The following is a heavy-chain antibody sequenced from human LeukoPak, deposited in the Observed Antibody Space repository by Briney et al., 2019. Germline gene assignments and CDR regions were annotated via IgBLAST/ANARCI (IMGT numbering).Heavy chain of an antibody. CDR1: GFTFSSYG. V-gene: IGHV3-74*01. CDR3: ARDSTGYGYEEWS. J-gene: IGHJ5*02. D-gene: IGHD5-18*01. Sequence: GGSLRLSCAASGFTFSSYGMHWVRQAPGKGLVWVSRINSDGSSTSYADSVKGRFTISRDNAKNTLYLQMNSLRAEDTAVYYCARDSTGYGYEEWSWGQGTLVTVSS. CDR2: INSDGSST.